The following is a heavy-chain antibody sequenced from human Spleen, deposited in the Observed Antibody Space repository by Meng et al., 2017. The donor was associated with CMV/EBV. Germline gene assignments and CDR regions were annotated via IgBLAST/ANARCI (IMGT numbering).Heavy chain of an antibody. J-gene: IGHJ4*02. D-gene: IGHD2-21*01. CDR1: GFNFSTYG. V-gene: IGHV3-48*04. CDR3: ARTCGGDCRRGFDY. Sequence: GESLKISCAASGFNFSTYGMYWVRQAPGKGLEWISYISYGSTTIYYTDSVKGRYTTSRDNAKNSLYLQMNSLRAEDTALYYCARTCGGDCRRGFDYWGQGTLVTVSS. CDR2: ISYGSTTI.